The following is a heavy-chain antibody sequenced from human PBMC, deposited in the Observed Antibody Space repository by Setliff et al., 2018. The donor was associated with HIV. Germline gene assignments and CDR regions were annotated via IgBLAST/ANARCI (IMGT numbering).Heavy chain of an antibody. J-gene: IGHJ4*02. V-gene: IGHV4-31*03. D-gene: IGHD2-21*01. CDR1: GGSISTGGYY. CDR3: ARASRWGSIPFDY. Sequence: PSETLSLTCTVSGGSISTGGYYWSWIRQHPGKGLEWIGYVYNTGGTYYNPSLKSRVTISIDTSKNNFSLKLNSVTAADTAVYFCARASRWGSIPFDYWGQGTLVTVSS. CDR2: VYNTGGT.